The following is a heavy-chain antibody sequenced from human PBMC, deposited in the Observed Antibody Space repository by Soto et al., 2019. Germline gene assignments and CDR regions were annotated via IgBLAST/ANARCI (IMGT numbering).Heavy chain of an antibody. V-gene: IGHV3-23*01. CDR1: GFTFSSYA. D-gene: IGHD2-2*01. J-gene: IGHJ4*02. CDR2: INSRGGST. Sequence: PGGSLRLSCAASGFTFSSYAMSWVRQAPGKGLEWVSAINSRGGSTYYADSVKGRFTISRDSSKNTLYLQMNSLRAEDTAVYYCAKDRRSTSCYAFDYWGQGTLVTVSS. CDR3: AKDRRSTSCYAFDY.